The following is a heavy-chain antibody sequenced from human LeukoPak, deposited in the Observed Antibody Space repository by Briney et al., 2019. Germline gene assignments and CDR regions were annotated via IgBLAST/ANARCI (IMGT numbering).Heavy chain of an antibody. J-gene: IGHJ4*02. CDR2: ISAYNGNT. D-gene: IGHD3-3*01. CDR3: ARGGSYYDFWSGYFDY. CDR1: GYTFTSYG. V-gene: IGHV1-18*01. Sequence: ASVKVSCKASGYTFTSYGISWVRQAPGQGLEWMGWISAYNGNTNYAQKLQVRVTMTTDTSTSTAYMELRSLRSDDTAVYYCARGGSYYDFWSGYFDYRGQGTLVTVSS.